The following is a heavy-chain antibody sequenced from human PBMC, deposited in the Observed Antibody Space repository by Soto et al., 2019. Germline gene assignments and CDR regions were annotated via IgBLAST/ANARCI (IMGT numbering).Heavy chain of an antibody. D-gene: IGHD3-16*02. CDR3: ARYRSLDP. V-gene: IGHV3-7*03. J-gene: IGHJ5*02. Sequence: LRLSCADSGLILRNYWMSWVRQAPGMGLQWVASIKEDGSEKYYVDPVKGRFTISRENAKNSLYLQMNSLRAEDTAVYYCARYRSLDPWGQGILVTVSS. CDR1: GLILRNYW. CDR2: IKEDGSEK.